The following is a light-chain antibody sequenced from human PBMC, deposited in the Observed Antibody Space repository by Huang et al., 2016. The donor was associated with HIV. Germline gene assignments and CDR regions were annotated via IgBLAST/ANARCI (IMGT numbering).Light chain of an antibody. CDR1: QSLLFRSNNKNY. V-gene: IGKV4-1*01. CDR3: QQYFDVPWT. J-gene: IGKJ1*01. Sequence: IVMTQSPDSLAVSLGETATINCKSSQSLLFRSNNKNYLALYQQKPGQTPTLLMSWASTRGSGVPSRFSGGGSGTDFTLTISSLQAEDVAVYFCQQYFDVPWTFGRGTKVEIK. CDR2: WAS.